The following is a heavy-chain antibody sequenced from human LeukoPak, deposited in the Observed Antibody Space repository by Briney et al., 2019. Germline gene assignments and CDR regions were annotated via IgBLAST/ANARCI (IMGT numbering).Heavy chain of an antibody. D-gene: IGHD2-8*01. J-gene: IGHJ4*02. CDR2: ICCGGGST. CDR1: GFIFRSYD. Sequence: GGSLTLSCAVSGFIFRSYDMSWIRQPPGKGLEWVASICCGGGSTYYAASVKGLFTIFRDNSKNTVFLQTNGLAADHPADYYCAKDRSCISDVCHGDIDNWGQGTLGTVSS. V-gene: IGHV3-23*01. CDR3: AKDRSCISDVCHGDIDN.